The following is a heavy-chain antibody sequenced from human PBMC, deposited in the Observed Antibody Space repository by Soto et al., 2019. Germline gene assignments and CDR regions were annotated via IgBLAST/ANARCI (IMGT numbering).Heavy chain of an antibody. CDR1: GFTFSSYG. Sequence: QVQLVESGGGVVQPGRSLKLSCAASGFTFSSYGMHWVGQAPGKGLEGGTVISYDGKVAYYADSVKGRFTISRDNSKNTLYLQMNSLRTEDTAMYYCAKEGPITNWYFDYWGQGTLVTVSS. J-gene: IGHJ4*02. D-gene: IGHD1-1*01. CDR2: ISYDGKVA. CDR3: AKEGPITNWYFDY. V-gene: IGHV3-30*18.